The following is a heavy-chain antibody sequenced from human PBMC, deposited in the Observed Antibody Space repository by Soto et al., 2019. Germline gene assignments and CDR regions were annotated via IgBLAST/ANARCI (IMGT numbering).Heavy chain of an antibody. CDR3: GRGPSSTFVLEI. V-gene: IGHV4-31*03. Sequence: QVQLQESGPGLVKPSQTLSLTCTVSGGSISSGGYYWSWIRQHPGKGLEWIGHIYYSGNTYYNPSLKRRVNILVDTSKNQFSLRVISVTAADTAVYYCGRGPSSTFVLEIWGQGTMVTVSS. CDR1: GGSISSGGYY. CDR2: IYYSGNT. D-gene: IGHD3-3*02. J-gene: IGHJ3*02.